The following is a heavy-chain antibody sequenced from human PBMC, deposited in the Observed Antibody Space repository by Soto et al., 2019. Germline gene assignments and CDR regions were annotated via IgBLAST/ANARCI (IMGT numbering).Heavy chain of an antibody. Sequence: ESGGGVVQPGRSLRLSCAASGFTFSSYGMHWVRQAPGKGLEWVAVISYDGSNKYYADSVKGRFTISRDNSKNTLYLQMNSLRAEDTAVYYCAKDDTVTTLGYWGQGTLVTVSS. V-gene: IGHV3-30*18. CDR3: AKDDTVTTLGY. CDR2: ISYDGSNK. J-gene: IGHJ4*02. D-gene: IGHD4-17*01. CDR1: GFTFSSYG.